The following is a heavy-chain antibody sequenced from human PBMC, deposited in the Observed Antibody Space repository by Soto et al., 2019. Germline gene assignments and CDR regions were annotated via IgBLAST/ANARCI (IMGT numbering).Heavy chain of an antibody. CDR1: GFTFSNYA. D-gene: IGHD6-25*01. V-gene: IGHV3-23*01. CDR3: AKFFVETGSNSGWHWSFHY. CDR2: ISGSGGTT. J-gene: IGHJ4*02. Sequence: EVQLLESGGGLVQPGRSLRLSCAAPGFTFSNYAMSWVRQAPGQGLDWVSAISGSGGTTYYADSVKGRFTISRDNSKNTLFLHMNSLRAEDAAVYYCAKFFVETGSNSGWHWSFHYWCQGTLVTVSS.